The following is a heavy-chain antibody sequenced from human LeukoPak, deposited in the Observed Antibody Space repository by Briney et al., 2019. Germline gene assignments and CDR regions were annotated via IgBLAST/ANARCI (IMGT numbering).Heavy chain of an antibody. V-gene: IGHV3-23*01. J-gene: IGHJ5*02. D-gene: IGHD1-1*01. CDR2: ISTGGGST. Sequence: PGGSLRLSCAASGFSFTSYAMSWVRQAPGKGLEWVSAISTGGGSTYYADSVKGRFTISRDNSKNTVFLQMNSLRTEDTAVYYCARQRVGFFRSWGQGTLVTVSS. CDR1: GFSFTSYA. CDR3: ARQRVGFFRS.